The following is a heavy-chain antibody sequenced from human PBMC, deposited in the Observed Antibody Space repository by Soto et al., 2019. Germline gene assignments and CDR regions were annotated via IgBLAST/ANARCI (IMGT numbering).Heavy chain of an antibody. CDR2: IYHSGST. J-gene: IGHJ4*02. CDR3: ARQSYRWLQPSYYFDY. D-gene: IGHD5-12*01. V-gene: IGHV4-30-2*03. CDR1: GGSISSGGYS. Sequence: SETLSLTCAVSGGSISSGGYSWSWIRQPPGKGLEWIGYIYHSGSTYYNPSLKSRVTISVDTSKNQFSLKLSSVTAADTAVYYCARQSYRWLQPSYYFDYWGQGTLVTVSS.